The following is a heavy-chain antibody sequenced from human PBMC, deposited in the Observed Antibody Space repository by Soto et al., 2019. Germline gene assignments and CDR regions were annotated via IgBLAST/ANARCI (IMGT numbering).Heavy chain of an antibody. D-gene: IGHD3-10*01. V-gene: IGHV3-23*01. CDR3: TKDRQCRSYYEGVGDYNN. CDR1: GFTFRNYD. Sequence: EVQLLESGGGLVQPGGSLRLSCVASGFTFRNYDMRWVRQAPGKGLEWVSGISGSGGVTYYADSVKGRFTISRDNSKNTRNLRINSLRANDPAVYYCTKDRQCRSYYEGVGDYNNWGRGALVTVSS. CDR2: ISGSGGVT. J-gene: IGHJ4*02.